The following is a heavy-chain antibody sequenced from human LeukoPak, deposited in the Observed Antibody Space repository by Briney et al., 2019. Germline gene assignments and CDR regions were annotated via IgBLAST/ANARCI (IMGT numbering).Heavy chain of an antibody. CDR2: ISPGGGST. V-gene: IGHV1-46*01. Sequence: GASVKISCKASGYTFTSYYIHWVRQTPGQGLEWMGMISPGGGSTQYAQKFQGRVTMTRDMSTGTFYMDLSSLRSEDTGVYYCARDKGSGSYVWFDPWGQGSLVTVSS. D-gene: IGHD3-10*01. CDR1: GYTFTSYY. J-gene: IGHJ5*02. CDR3: ARDKGSGSYVWFDP.